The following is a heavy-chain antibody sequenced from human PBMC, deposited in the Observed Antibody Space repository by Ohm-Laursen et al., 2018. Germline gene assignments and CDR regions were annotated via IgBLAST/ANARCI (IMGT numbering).Heavy chain of an antibody. V-gene: IGHV3-74*01. J-gene: IGHJ3*02. Sequence: GSLRLSCAASGFTFSNYWMHWVRQAPGKGLVWVSRINSDGSSTSYADSVKGRFTISRDNAKNTLYMQMNSLRAEDTAVYYCARDEQQLLDAFDIWGQGTMVTVSS. CDR2: INSDGSST. D-gene: IGHD6-13*01. CDR3: ARDEQQLLDAFDI. CDR1: GFTFSNYW.